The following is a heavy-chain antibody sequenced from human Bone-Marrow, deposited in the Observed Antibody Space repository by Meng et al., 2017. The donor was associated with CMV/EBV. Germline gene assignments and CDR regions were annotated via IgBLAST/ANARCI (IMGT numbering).Heavy chain of an antibody. D-gene: IGHD3-10*01. Sequence: GESLKISCAASGFTFSDYYMSWIRQAPGKGLEWVSYISSSGSTIYYADSVKRRFTIPRDNAKNSLYLQINSLRAEDTAVYYCARLQDGSGYWGQGTLVTVSS. J-gene: IGHJ4*02. CDR2: ISSSGSTI. V-gene: IGHV3-11*04. CDR3: ARLQDGSGY. CDR1: GFTFSDYY.